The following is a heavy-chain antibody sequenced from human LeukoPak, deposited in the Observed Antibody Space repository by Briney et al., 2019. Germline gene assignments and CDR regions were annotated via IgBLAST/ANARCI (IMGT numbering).Heavy chain of an antibody. CDR2: IYPGDSDT. J-gene: IGHJ6*03. D-gene: IGHD2-8*01. CDR3: ARQQGVRRYYYYMDV. V-gene: IGHV5-51*01. CDR1: GYSFTSYW. Sequence: GESLKISCKGSGYSFTSYWIGWVRQMPGKGLEWMGIIYPGDSDTRYSPSFQGQVTISADKSISTAYLQWSSLKASDTAMYYCARQQGVRRYYYYMDVWGKGTTVTVSS.